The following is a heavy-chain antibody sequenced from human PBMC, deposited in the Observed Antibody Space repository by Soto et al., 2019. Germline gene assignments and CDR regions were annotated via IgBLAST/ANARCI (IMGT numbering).Heavy chain of an antibody. D-gene: IGHD1-26*01. CDR1: RDTYTANY. J-gene: IGHJ4*02. V-gene: IGHV1-2*02. Sequence: ASVTVSCMSYRDTYTANYIHWVRPPAGQGGEGMGCINPKRGGKKYPQRFRGRVTITRHRPLNKVYMTLTEQPADDAAVSSFVRDPAKGGGSAGFDYWGQGTLVTVSS. CDR2: INPKRGGK. CDR3: VRDPAKGGGSAGFDY.